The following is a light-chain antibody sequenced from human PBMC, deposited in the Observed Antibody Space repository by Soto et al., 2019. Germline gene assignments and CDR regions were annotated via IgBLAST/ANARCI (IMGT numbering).Light chain of an antibody. J-gene: IGKJ1*01. V-gene: IGKV3-15*01. CDR3: QQYSNWPPWT. CDR1: QSISTY. Sequence: MTQSPSSLSAPVGARVTITCRASQSISTYLNWYQQKPAQAPRLLIFRASSRATGVPARFSASGSGTEFTLTISGLQSEDFAVYYCQQYSNWPPWTFGPGTKVEIK. CDR2: RAS.